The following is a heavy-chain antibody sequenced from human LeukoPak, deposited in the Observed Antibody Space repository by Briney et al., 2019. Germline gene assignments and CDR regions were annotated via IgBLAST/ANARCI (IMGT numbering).Heavy chain of an antibody. D-gene: IGHD3-22*01. CDR1: GFTFSGSA. V-gene: IGHV3-73*01. CDR2: IRSKANNYAT. CDR3: TGDNFDSSVKFDY. Sequence: GGSLRLSCAASGFTFSGSAVHWVRQASGKGLEWVGRIRSKANNYATAYAASVKGRFTISRDDSKNTAYLQMNSLKTEDTAVYYCTGDNFDSSVKFDYWGQGTLVTVSS. J-gene: IGHJ4*02.